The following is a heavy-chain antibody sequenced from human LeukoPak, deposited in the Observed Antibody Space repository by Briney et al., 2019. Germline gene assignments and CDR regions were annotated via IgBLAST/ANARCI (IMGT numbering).Heavy chain of an antibody. D-gene: IGHD5-12*01. V-gene: IGHV3-48*01. CDR3: AKAEWLRLFDY. J-gene: IGHJ4*02. Sequence: GGSLRLSCAASGFTFSSYSMNWVRQAPGKGLEGVSYISSSSSTIYYADSVKGRFTISRDNAKNSLYLQMNRLRAEDTAVYYCAKAEWLRLFDYWGQGTLVTVSS. CDR1: GFTFSSYS. CDR2: ISSSSSTI.